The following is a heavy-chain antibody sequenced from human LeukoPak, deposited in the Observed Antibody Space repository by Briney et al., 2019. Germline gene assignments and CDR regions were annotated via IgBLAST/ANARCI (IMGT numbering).Heavy chain of an antibody. D-gene: IGHD6-19*01. CDR2: INPSGGST. V-gene: IGHV1-46*01. Sequence: GASVKVSCKASGYTFTNYYMHWVRQAPGQGLEWMGMINPSGGSTSYAQKFQGRVTMTRDMSTSTDYMELISLRSEDTAVYYCARGAPSIAVAGHPRGYYYYMDVWGKGTTVTVSS. J-gene: IGHJ6*03. CDR1: GYTFTNYY. CDR3: ARGAPSIAVAGHPRGYYYYMDV.